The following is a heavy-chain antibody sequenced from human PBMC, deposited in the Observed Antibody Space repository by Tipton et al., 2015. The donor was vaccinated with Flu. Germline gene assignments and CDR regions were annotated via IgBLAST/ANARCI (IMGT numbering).Heavy chain of an antibody. CDR1: GFASNAYW. D-gene: IGHD3-3*01. V-gene: IGHV3-74*01. J-gene: IGHJ3*01. Sequence: GSLRLSCAASGFASNAYWMYWVRQVPGKGLVWVSRINNDGTDTNYADSVRGRFTVSRDNGKNTLYLQMNGLRGDDTAVYYCARWFWNAFDVWGQGTVVSVSS. CDR2: INNDGTDT. CDR3: ARWFWNAFDV.